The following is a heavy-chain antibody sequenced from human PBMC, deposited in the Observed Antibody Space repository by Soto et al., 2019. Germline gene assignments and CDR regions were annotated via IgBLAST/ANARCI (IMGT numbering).Heavy chain of an antibody. V-gene: IGHV3-11*06. CDR3: ARVLAGYSSEYYFDY. J-gene: IGHJ4*02. Sequence: GGSLRLSCAASGSTFSDYYMSWTRQAPGKGLEWVSYISSSNSYTKYAGSVKGRFTISRDNAKSSLYRQMNSLRDEDTAVYYWARVLAGYSSEYYFDYWRQGTLVTVSS. CDR2: ISSSNSYT. CDR1: GSTFSDYY. D-gene: IGHD5-18*01.